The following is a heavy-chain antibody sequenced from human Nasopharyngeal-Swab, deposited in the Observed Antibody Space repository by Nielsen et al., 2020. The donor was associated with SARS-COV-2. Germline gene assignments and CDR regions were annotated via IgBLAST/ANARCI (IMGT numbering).Heavy chain of an antibody. Sequence: VRQAPGKGLAWGSSISNSGDITYYADSVKGRFTASRDNSKNTLYLQMHSLRAEDTAIYYCARFMTTVTTETFDYWGQGTLVTVSS. J-gene: IGHJ4*02. V-gene: IGHV3-23*01. CDR2: ISNSGDIT. CDR3: ARFMTTVTTETFDY. D-gene: IGHD4-17*01.